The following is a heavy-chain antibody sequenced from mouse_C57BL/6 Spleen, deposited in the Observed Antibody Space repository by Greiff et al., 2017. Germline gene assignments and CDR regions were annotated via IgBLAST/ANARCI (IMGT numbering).Heavy chain of an antibody. V-gene: IGHV3-6*01. CDR1: GYSITSGYY. Sequence: DVQLQESGPGLVKPSQSLSLTCSVTGYSITSGYYWNWIRQFPGNKLEWMGYISYDGSNNYNPSLKNRISITRDTSKNQFFLKLNSVTTEDTATYYCARDGGVAYWGQGTLVTVSA. CDR2: ISYDGSN. CDR3: ARDGGVAY. J-gene: IGHJ3*01.